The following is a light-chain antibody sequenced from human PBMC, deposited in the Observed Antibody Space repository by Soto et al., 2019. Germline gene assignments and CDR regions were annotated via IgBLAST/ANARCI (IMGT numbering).Light chain of an antibody. CDR1: QSVSSD. CDR2: GAS. Sequence: EIVMTQSPATLSVSPGERATLSCRASQSVSSDLAWYQQKPGQAPRLLIYGASTRATGIPARFSGSGSETTFTLTVSSLHSEASTVYSSQQYVEWGSTFGKGTKVEIK. V-gene: IGKV3-15*01. CDR3: QQYVEWGST. J-gene: IGKJ1*01.